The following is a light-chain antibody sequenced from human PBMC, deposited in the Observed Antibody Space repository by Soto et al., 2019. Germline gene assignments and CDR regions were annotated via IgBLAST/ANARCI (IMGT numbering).Light chain of an antibody. J-gene: IGLJ3*02. V-gene: IGLV1-40*01. CDR1: STNIGATYN. CDR3: QSYDSSLRGWV. Sequence: HSVLTQPPSVSGAPGQRVTISCTGSSTNIGATYNVHWYQQLPGTAPKLLISRNNNRPSGVPDRFSGSRSDASASLAINGLQAEDEADYYCQSYDSSLRGWVFGGGTKVTVL. CDR2: RNN.